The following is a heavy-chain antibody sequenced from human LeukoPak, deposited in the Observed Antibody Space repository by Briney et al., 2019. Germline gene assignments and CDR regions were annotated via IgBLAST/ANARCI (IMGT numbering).Heavy chain of an antibody. CDR1: GVTFRNYW. J-gene: IGHJ4*02. CDR3: ARDYYENIAHSHMLPF. CDR2: IKQDGGES. Sequence: GGSLRLSCAVSGVTFRNYWMTWVRQAPGKGLEWVANIKQDGGESYYVDSVKGRFTISRENAKNSLYLQMNNLRAEDTAVYYCARDYYENIAHSHMLPFWGQGTLVTVSS. V-gene: IGHV3-7*03. D-gene: IGHD1-26*01.